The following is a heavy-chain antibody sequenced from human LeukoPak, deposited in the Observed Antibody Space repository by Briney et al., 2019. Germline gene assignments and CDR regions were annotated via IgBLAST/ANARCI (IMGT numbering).Heavy chain of an antibody. CDR2: ISYNGSNK. J-gene: IGHJ4*02. Sequence: GSLRLSXAXSGFTFSSYGMHWVRQAPGKGLEWVAVISYNGSNKYYADSVKGRFTISRDNSKNTLYLQMNSLRAEDTAVYYCAKDNGDYSGWGQGTLVTVSS. V-gene: IGHV3-30*18. CDR1: GFTFSSYG. D-gene: IGHD4-17*01. CDR3: AKDNGDYSG.